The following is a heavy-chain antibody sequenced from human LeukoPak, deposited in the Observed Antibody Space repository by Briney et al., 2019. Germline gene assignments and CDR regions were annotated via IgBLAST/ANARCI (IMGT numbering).Heavy chain of an antibody. J-gene: IGHJ4*02. CDR1: GGTFSSYA. Sequence: ASVKVSCKASGGTFSSYAISWVRQAPGQGLEWMGGIIPIFGTANYAQKFQGRVTITTDESTSTAYMELSSLRSEDTAVYYCARETVAATYYFDYWGQGTLVTVSS. CDR2: IIPIFGTA. CDR3: ARETVAATYYFDY. D-gene: IGHD2-15*01. V-gene: IGHV1-69*05.